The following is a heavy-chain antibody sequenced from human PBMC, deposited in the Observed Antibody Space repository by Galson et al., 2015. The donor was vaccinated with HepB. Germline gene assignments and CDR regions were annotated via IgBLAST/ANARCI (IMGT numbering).Heavy chain of an antibody. J-gene: IGHJ3*02. CDR3: ARRITMVRGGSENAFDI. Sequence: SETLSLTCTVSGGSLNSYYWSWIRQPAGKGLEWIGRIYTSGSTNYNPSLKSRVTMSVDTSKNQFSLKLSSVTAADTAVYYCARRITMVRGGSENAFDIWGQGTMVTVSS. V-gene: IGHV4-4*07. CDR2: IYTSGST. D-gene: IGHD3-10*01. CDR1: GGSLNSYY.